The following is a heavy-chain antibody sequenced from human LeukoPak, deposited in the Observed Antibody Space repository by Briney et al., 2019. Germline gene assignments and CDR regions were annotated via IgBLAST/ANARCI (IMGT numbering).Heavy chain of an antibody. CDR1: GFTFSSYS. D-gene: IGHD2-15*01. V-gene: IGHV3-48*01. Sequence: GGSLRLSCAASGFTFSSYSMIWVRQAPGKGLEWVSYISGSSSSIYHADSVKGRFTITRDNAKNSLYLQMNSLRAEDTTVYYCAKDLGMGGGSCFHHWGQGILVTVSS. CDR3: AKDLGMGGGSCFHH. CDR2: ISGSSSSI. J-gene: IGHJ5*02.